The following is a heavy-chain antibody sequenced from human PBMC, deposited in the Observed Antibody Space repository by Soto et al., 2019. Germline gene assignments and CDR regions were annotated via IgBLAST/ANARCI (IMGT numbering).Heavy chain of an antibody. D-gene: IGHD6-13*01. CDR3: ARVPKVPAAAGTTVGY. J-gene: IGHJ4*02. Sequence: ASVKVSCKASGYTFTSYDINWVRQATGQGLEWMGWMNPNSGNTGYAQKFQGRVTMTRNTSISTAYMELSSLRSEDTAVSYCARVPKVPAAAGTTVGYWGQGTLVTVSS. CDR2: MNPNSGNT. V-gene: IGHV1-8*01. CDR1: GYTFTSYD.